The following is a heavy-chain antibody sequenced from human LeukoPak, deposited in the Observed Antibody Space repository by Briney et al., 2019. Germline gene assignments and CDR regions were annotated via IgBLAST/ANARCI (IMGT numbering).Heavy chain of an antibody. CDR3: ARGLIAVAGTGGRFDY. CDR2: INHSGST. D-gene: IGHD6-19*01. CDR1: GGSFSGYY. J-gene: IGHJ4*02. V-gene: IGHV4-34*01. Sequence: SETLSLTCAVYGGSFSGYYWSWIRQPPGKGLEWIGEINHSGSTNYNPSLKSRVTISVDTSKNQFSLKLSSVTAADTAVYYCARGLIAVAGTGGRFDYWGQGTLVTVSS.